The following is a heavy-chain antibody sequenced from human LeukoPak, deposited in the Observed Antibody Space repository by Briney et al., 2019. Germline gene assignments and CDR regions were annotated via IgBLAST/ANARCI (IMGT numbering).Heavy chain of an antibody. J-gene: IGHJ6*03. Sequence: ASVKASCKASGYTFTSYGISWVRQAPGQGLEWMGWISAYNGNTNSAQKLQGRVTMTTDTSTSTAYMELRSLRSDVTAVYYCARVGGDQGLLWFWEFYYYYYMDVWGKGTTVTVSS. CDR2: ISAYNGNT. D-gene: IGHD3-10*01. V-gene: IGHV1-18*01. CDR3: ARVGGDQGLLWFWEFYYYYYMDV. CDR1: GYTFTSYG.